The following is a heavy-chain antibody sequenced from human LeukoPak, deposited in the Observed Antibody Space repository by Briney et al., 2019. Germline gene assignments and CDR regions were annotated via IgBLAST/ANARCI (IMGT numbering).Heavy chain of an antibody. CDR3: ARGGCSSTSCYG. CDR1: GGSISSYY. J-gene: IGHJ4*02. D-gene: IGHD2-2*01. CDR2: IYYSGST. Sequence: SETLSLTCTVSGGSISSYYWSWIRQPPGKGLEWIGYIYYSGSTNYNPSLKSRVTISVDTSKNQFSLKLSSVTAADTAVYYCARGGCSSTSCYGWGQGTLVTVSS. V-gene: IGHV4-59*01.